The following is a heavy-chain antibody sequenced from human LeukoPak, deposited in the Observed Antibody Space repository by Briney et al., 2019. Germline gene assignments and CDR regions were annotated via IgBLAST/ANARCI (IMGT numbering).Heavy chain of an antibody. CDR3: AKSQWEFFPGYFDP. J-gene: IGHJ5*02. V-gene: IGHV4-61*02. D-gene: IGHD1-26*01. CDR2: IYSSGST. Sequence: SETLSLTCTVSGGSMNNGNYYWSWIRQPAGKGLEWIGRIYSSGSTTYNPSLKSRVTLSLDTSKNQFSLKVSSVIAADTAVYYCAKSQWEFFPGYFDPWGQGILVTVSS. CDR1: GGSMNNGNYY.